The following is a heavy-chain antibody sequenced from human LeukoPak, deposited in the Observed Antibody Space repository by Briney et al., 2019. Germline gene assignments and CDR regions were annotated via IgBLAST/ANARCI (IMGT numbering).Heavy chain of an antibody. CDR1: GFTFSSYA. CDR2: ISYDGSNK. CDR3: AREVSSSGGFDP. D-gene: IGHD6-6*01. Sequence: GGSLRLSCAASGFTFSSYAMHWVRRAPGKGLEWVAVISYDGSNKYYADSVKGRFTISRDNSKNTLYLQMNSLRAEDTAVYYCAREVSSSGGFDPWGQGTLVTVSS. J-gene: IGHJ5*02. V-gene: IGHV3-30*04.